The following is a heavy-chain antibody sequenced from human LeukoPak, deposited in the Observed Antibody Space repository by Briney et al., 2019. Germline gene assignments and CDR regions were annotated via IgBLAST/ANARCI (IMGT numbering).Heavy chain of an antibody. Sequence: SETLSLTCTVSGGSISSYYWSWIRQPPGKGREWIASIYYSGSTYYNPSLKSRVTISVDTSKNQLSLKLSSLTAADTAVYYGARHEYSGSYYGLSGFDPWGQGTLVTVSS. J-gene: IGHJ5*02. D-gene: IGHD1-26*01. V-gene: IGHV4-39*01. CDR2: IYYSGST. CDR3: ARHEYSGSYYGLSGFDP. CDR1: GGSISSYY.